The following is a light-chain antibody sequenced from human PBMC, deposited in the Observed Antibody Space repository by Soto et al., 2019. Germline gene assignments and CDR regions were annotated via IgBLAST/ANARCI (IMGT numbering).Light chain of an antibody. CDR2: AAS. CDR3: QQSYSTPRT. CDR1: QSISSY. Sequence: DIPMPQSPSSLSASVGDRVTITCRASQSISSYLNWYQQKPGKAPKLLIYAASSLQSGVPSRFSGSGSGTDFTLTISSLQPEDFATYYCQQSYSTPRTLGQGTKLEIK. V-gene: IGKV1-39*01. J-gene: IGKJ2*01.